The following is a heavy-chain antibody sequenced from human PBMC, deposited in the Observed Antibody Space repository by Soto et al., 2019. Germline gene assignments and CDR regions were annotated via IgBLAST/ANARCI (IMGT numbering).Heavy chain of an antibody. V-gene: IGHV3-23*01. D-gene: IGHD3-16*01. CDR2: ISGSGGST. J-gene: IGHJ5*02. CDR1: GFSVSSSA. Sequence: WWSLGLSCAASGFSVSSSAMSGVLQAPGKGLEWVSAISGSGGSTYYADSVKGRFTISRDNSKNTLYLQMNSLRAEDTAVYYCAKSEGDYPPPKGFDPWGQGTLVTVSS. CDR3: AKSEGDYPPPKGFDP.